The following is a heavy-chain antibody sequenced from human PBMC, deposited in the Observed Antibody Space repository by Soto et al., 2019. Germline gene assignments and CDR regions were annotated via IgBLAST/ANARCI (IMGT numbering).Heavy chain of an antibody. CDR1: GFIFNTYN. CDR2: IWYDGGNK. CDR3: ARDSYSFDY. V-gene: IGHV3-33*01. J-gene: IGHJ4*02. Sequence: GGSLRLSCAASGFIFNTYNIHWVRQAPGKGLEWVAVIWYDGGNKYYTDSLKGRFTISRDNSKNTAYLQMSSLTAEDTAVYYCARDSYSFDYWGRGTLVTVSS. D-gene: IGHD3-10*01.